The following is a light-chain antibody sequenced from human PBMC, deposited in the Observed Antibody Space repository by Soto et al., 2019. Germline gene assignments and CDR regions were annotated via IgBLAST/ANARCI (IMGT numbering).Light chain of an antibody. CDR2: DAS. Sequence: ELVLTQSPATLSLSPGERATLSCRASQSVRSSLAWYQQKPGQAPRLLTYDASTRAIGIPARFSGGGSGTDFTLTISRLETEDFAVYYCQQRGNWPSLTFGGGTKVEI. CDR1: QSVRSS. CDR3: QQRGNWPSLT. J-gene: IGKJ4*01. V-gene: IGKV3-11*01.